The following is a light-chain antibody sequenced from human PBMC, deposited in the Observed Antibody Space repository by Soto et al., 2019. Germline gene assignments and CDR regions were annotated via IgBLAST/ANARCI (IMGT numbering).Light chain of an antibody. CDR1: QSVSSD. Sequence: EIVLTQSPGTLSLSPGERATLSCRASQSVSSDLAWYHQKPGQAPRLLIYGASSRATGIPDRFSGSGSGTDFTLTINRLEPEDFAVYYCQQYGSSLITFGQGTRLEIK. J-gene: IGKJ5*01. CDR2: GAS. V-gene: IGKV3-20*01. CDR3: QQYGSSLIT.